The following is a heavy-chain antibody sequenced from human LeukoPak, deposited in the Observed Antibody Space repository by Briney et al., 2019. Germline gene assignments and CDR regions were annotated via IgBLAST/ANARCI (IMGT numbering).Heavy chain of an antibody. D-gene: IGHD2-15*01. CDR3: ARRYCSGGSCYSAFDY. CDR1: GGSISSHY. Sequence: PSETLSLTCTVYGGSISSHYWSWIRQPPGKGLEWIGCISYSGSTSYDPSLKGRVTISVDTSKHQFPLMLSSVSAADTAVYYCARRYCSGGSCYSAFDYWGQGTLVAVSS. V-gene: IGHV4-59*08. CDR2: ISYSGST. J-gene: IGHJ4*02.